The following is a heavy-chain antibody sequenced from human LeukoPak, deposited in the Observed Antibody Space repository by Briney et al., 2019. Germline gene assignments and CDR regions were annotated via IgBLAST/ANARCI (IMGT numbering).Heavy chain of an antibody. CDR2: ITGDYAT. D-gene: IGHD3-22*01. J-gene: IGHJ5*02. Sequence: TGGSLRLSCAASGFTFSNFAMMWVRQAPGKGLEWVSSITGDYATYSADPAKGRFATSRDNSKNIVYLQMDSLRGDDTAVYYCAKGAASGLVDWFDRWGQGTLVTVSS. CDR3: AKGAASGLVDWFDR. V-gene: IGHV3-23*01. CDR1: GFTFSNFA.